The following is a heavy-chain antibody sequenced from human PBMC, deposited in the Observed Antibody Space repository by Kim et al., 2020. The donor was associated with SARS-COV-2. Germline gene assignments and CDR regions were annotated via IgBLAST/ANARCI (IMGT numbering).Heavy chain of an antibody. CDR2: IIPIFGTA. Sequence: SVKVSCKASGGTFSSYAISWVRQAPGQGLEWMGGIIPIFGTANYAQKFQGRVTITADESTSTAYMELSSLRSEDTAVYYCARARGLGDLDGYYGMDVWGQGTTVTISS. D-gene: IGHD3-16*01. CDR1: GGTFSSYA. CDR3: ARARGLGDLDGYYGMDV. J-gene: IGHJ6*02. V-gene: IGHV1-69*13.